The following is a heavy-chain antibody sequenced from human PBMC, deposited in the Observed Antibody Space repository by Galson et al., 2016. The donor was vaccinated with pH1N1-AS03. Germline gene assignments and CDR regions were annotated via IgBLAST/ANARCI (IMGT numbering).Heavy chain of an antibody. CDR2: ITGSGGTT. Sequence: SLRLSCAASGFTFSSFVMSWVRQAPGKGLEWVAAITGSGGTTYYGDSVKGRFTVSRDNSNNTLYLELNSLRAGDTAIYYYAKDLRSKIKVSGFDYWGQGALVTVSS. J-gene: IGHJ4*02. D-gene: IGHD5/OR15-5a*01. CDR1: GFTFSSFV. CDR3: AKDLRSKIKVSGFDY. V-gene: IGHV3-23*01.